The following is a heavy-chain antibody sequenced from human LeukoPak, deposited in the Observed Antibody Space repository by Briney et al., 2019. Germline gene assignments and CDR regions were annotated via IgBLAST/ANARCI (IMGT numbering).Heavy chain of an antibody. CDR1: GFTFSSYG. J-gene: IGHJ4*02. Sequence: PGRSLRLSCAASGFTFSSYGMHWVRQAPGKGLEWVAVISYDGSNKYYADSAKGRFTISRDNSKNTLYLQMNSLRAEDTAVYYCAKFFAAAAGTDKGSPVDYWGQGTLVTVSS. V-gene: IGHV3-30*18. CDR2: ISYDGSNK. CDR3: AKFFAAAAGTDKGSPVDY. D-gene: IGHD6-13*01.